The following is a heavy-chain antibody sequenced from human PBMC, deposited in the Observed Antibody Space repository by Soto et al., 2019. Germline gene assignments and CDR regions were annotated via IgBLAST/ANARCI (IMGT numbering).Heavy chain of an antibody. V-gene: IGHV6-1*01. CDR2: TYYRSKWYN. Sequence: SQALSITCDISGDRVASNSAAWNWIRQSPSRGLEWLGRTYYRSKWYNDYAVSVKSRITINPDTSKNQFSLQLNSVTPEDTAVYYCALENDEYSSSFYFDYWGQGTLVTVSS. J-gene: IGHJ4*02. D-gene: IGHD6-6*01. CDR1: GDRVASNSAA. CDR3: ALENDEYSSSFYFDY.